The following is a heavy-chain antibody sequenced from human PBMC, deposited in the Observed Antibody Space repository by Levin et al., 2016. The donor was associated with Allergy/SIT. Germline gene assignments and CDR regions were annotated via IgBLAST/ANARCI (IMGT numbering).Heavy chain of an antibody. D-gene: IGHD5-24*01. Sequence: VRQAPGKGLEWVGRIKTKADGGTTEYAAPVKGRLTISRDDSKNMLYLQMDSLRTEDTAVYYCTTTEMATVGFYNMDVWGQGTTVTVSS. V-gene: IGHV3-15*01. CDR2: IKTKADGGTT. J-gene: IGHJ6*02. CDR3: TTTEMATVGFYNMDV.